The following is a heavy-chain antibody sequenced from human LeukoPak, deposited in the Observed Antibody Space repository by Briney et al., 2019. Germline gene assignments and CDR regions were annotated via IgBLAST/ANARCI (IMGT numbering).Heavy chain of an antibody. CDR2: MNPNSGNT. Sequence: ASVKVSCKASGYTFTSYDINWVRQATGQGLEWMGWMNPNSGNTGYAQKFQGRVTMTRDTSISTAYMELSRLRSDDTAVYYCARALVARAFDYWGQGTLVTVSS. D-gene: IGHD2-8*02. CDR1: GYTFTSYD. J-gene: IGHJ4*02. V-gene: IGHV1-8*01. CDR3: ARALVARAFDY.